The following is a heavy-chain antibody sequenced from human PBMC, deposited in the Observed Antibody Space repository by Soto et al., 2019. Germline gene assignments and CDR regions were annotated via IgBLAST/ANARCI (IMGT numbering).Heavy chain of an antibody. J-gene: IGHJ4*02. CDR1: GFSLSTSGVG. CDR3: VRLFDY. CDR2: IYWDDDK. V-gene: IGHV2-5*02. Sequence: QITLKESGPTLVKPTQTLTLTCTFSGFSLSTSGVGVGWIRQPPGKALEWLALIYWDDDKRYRPSLKSRLTIPKDPSKNPVGLIMTNMDPVDTATYYCVRLFDYWGQGTLVTVSS.